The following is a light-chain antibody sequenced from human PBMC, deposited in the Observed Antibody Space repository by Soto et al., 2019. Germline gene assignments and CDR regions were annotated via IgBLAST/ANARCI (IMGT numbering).Light chain of an antibody. J-gene: IGLJ2*01. V-gene: IGLV1-40*01. CDR3: QSYDSSLSGSV. Sequence: QSVLTQPPSVSGAPGQRVTISCTGSSSNIGTGYDVHWYQQLPGTAPKLLIYDKSNRKSNRPSGVPDRFSGSKSGTSASLAITGLEGEDEADYYCQSYDSSLSGSVFGGGAKLTVL. CDR1: SSNIGTGYD. CDR2: DKSNRKS.